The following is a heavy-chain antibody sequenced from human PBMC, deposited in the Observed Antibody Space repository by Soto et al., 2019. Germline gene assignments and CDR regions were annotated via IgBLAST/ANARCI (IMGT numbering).Heavy chain of an antibody. J-gene: IGHJ6*03. Sequence: EVQLVESGGGLVNPGGSLRLSCAASGFTFSSYSMNWVRQAPGKGLQWVSSINYKSNIDYADSVKGRFTISRDNAKNSRYLQMNSLRAEDRAVYFCARDLIYAGYYFYMDVWGIGTTVTVSS. CDR1: GFTFSSYS. V-gene: IGHV3-21*01. CDR2: INYKSNI. D-gene: IGHD3-10*01. CDR3: ARDLIYAGYYFYMDV.